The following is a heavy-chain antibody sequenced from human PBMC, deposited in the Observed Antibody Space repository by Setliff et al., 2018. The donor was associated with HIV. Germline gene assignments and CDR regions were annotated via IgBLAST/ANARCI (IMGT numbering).Heavy chain of an antibody. CDR3: ARAFYGISAGYYYFDV. Sequence: SETLSLTCAVSGGSISSHYWSWIRQPPGKGLEWIGYIYYSGNSNYNPSLKSRVTMSVDTSKTQVSLRLSSVTAADTAVYYCARAFYGISAGYYYFDVWGQGALVTVSS. V-gene: IGHV4-59*11. D-gene: IGHD3-9*01. J-gene: IGHJ4*02. CDR2: IYYSGNS. CDR1: GGSISSHY.